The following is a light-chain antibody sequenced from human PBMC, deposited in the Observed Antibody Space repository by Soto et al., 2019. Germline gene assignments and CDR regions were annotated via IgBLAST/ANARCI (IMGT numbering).Light chain of an antibody. Sequence: ESVLTQSPGTLSLSPGERGTLSCRASQSVSANYFAWYQQKPGQAPRLLIYGASGRATGIPDRFSATGSGTDFTLTISRLEPEDFAVYYCHQYDGSPRTFGQGTKVDIK. CDR3: HQYDGSPRT. V-gene: IGKV3-20*01. CDR1: QSVSANY. CDR2: GAS. J-gene: IGKJ1*01.